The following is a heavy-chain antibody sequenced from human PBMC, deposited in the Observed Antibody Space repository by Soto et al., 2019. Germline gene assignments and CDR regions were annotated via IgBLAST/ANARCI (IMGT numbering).Heavy chain of an antibody. D-gene: IGHD7-27*01. CDR1: GYTFTSYD. J-gene: IGHJ6*02. V-gene: IGHV1-8*01. Sequence: QVQLVQSGAEVKKPGASVKVSCKASGYTFTSYDINWVRQATGQGLEWMGWMNPNSGNTGYAQKFQGRVTMTRNTSISTAYMELSSLSSEDTAVYYCASLPWANYYYYGMDVWGQGTTVTVSS. CDR3: ASLPWANYYYYGMDV. CDR2: MNPNSGNT.